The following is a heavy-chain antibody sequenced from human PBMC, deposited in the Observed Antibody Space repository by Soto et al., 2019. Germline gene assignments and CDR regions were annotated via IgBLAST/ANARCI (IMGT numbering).Heavy chain of an antibody. Sequence: GGSMRLSCAASGFTVSSNYMSWVSQDPGKGLEWVSVIYSGGSTYYTDSVKGRFTISRDNSKKTLYLQMNSLRAEDTAVYYCARVELERPWGLYALDIWGQGTMVTVSS. D-gene: IGHD1-1*01. CDR1: GFTVSSNY. CDR2: IYSGGST. CDR3: ARVELERPWGLYALDI. J-gene: IGHJ3*02. V-gene: IGHV3-66*01.